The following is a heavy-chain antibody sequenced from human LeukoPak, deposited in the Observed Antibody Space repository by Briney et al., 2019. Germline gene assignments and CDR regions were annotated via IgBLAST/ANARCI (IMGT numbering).Heavy chain of an antibody. J-gene: IGHJ4*02. CDR1: GFTFSIYG. D-gene: IGHD3-22*01. V-gene: IGHV3-33*01. Sequence: PGRSLRLSCAASGFTFSIYGMHWVRQAPGKGLEWVAVIWYDGSNKYYADSVKGRFTISRDNSKNTLYLQMNSLRAEDTAVYYCARDGERYYDSSGLVDYWGQGTLVTVSS. CDR2: IWYDGSNK. CDR3: ARDGERYYDSSGLVDY.